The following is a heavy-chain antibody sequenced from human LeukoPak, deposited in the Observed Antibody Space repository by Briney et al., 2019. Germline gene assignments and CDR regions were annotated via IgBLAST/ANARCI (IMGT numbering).Heavy chain of an antibody. CDR3: AIPPGRWKYGPGSFDY. V-gene: IGHV7-4-1*02. CDR2: INTNTGNP. D-gene: IGHD1-7*01. J-gene: IGHJ4*02. CDR1: GYTFTSYA. Sequence: GASVKVSCTASGYTFTSYAMNWVRQAPGQGLEWMGWINTNTGNPTYAQGFTGRFVFSLDTSVSTAYLQISSLKAEDTAVYYCAIPPGRWKYGPGSFDYWGQGTLVTVSS.